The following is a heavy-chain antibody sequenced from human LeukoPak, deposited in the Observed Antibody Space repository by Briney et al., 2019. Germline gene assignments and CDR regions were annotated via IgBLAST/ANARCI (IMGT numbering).Heavy chain of an antibody. CDR2: INPSDGGA. CDR3: AKGGEMANDY. J-gene: IGHJ4*02. Sequence: ASVKVSCKASGYTFTSHYVHWVRQAPGQGLEWMGTINPSDGGATYAQRFRGRVTMTSDTSTATGYMELRSLRSEDTAVYYCAKGGEMANDYWGQGTLVTVSS. D-gene: IGHD5-24*01. CDR1: GYTFTSHY. V-gene: IGHV1-46*01.